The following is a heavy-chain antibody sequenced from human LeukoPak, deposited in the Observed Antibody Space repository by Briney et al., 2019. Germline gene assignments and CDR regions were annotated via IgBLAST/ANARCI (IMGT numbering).Heavy chain of an antibody. D-gene: IGHD2-15*01. J-gene: IGHJ4*02. V-gene: IGHV4-34*12. CDR1: GQSLSGYY. CDR3: ARHYRNCSGGSCSDY. CDR2: IFNRGHT. Sequence: PSETLSLTCAVYGQSLSGYYCNWIRQPPGKGLEWIGEIFNRGHTNYNPSLKSRVTISVDTSKNQISLKLNSVTAADAAVYYCARHYRNCSGGSCSDYWGQGTLVTVSS.